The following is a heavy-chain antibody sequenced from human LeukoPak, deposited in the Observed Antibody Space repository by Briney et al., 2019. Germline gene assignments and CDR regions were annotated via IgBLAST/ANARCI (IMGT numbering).Heavy chain of an antibody. D-gene: IGHD4-17*01. V-gene: IGHV3-30*03. CDR1: GFIFSSYG. CDR3: ARDGTTVPNWCFDY. CDR2: ISYDGSNK. J-gene: IGHJ4*02. Sequence: GGSLRLSCAASGFIFSSYGMHWVRQAPGKGLEWVAVISYDGSNKYYADSVKGRFTISRDNSKNTLYLQMNSLRAEDTAVYYCARDGTTVPNWCFDYWGQGTLVTVSS.